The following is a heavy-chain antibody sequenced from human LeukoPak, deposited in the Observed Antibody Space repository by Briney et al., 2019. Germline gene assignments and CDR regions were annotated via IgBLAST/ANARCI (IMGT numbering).Heavy chain of an antibody. CDR3: ARHVSAVDTAMVDY. J-gene: IGHJ4*02. D-gene: IGHD5-18*01. V-gene: IGHV4-39*01. CDR1: GGSISSGCSY. CDR2: IYESRST. Sequence: SETLSLTCPVSGGSISSGCSYWARLRPPPGKGLEGIGNIYESRSTYYNPSLKSPITISVYTTKNQPSLKLSSLTAADTAVYYCARHVSAVDTAMVDYWGQGTLVTVSS.